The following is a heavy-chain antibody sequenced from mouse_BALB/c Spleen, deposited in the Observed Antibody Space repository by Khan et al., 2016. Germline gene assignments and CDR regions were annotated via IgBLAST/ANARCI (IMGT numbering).Heavy chain of an antibody. CDR3: ARTGNYHDYAMDY. CDR1: GYTFTNYG. D-gene: IGHD2-1*01. J-gene: IGHJ4*01. V-gene: IGHV9-3*02. CDR2: FNSNTGEP. Sequence: QIQLVQSGPELKKPGETVKISCKASGYTFTNYGMNWVKQAPGKGLKWMGWFNSNTGEPTYAEEFKGRFAFSLETSASPAYLQFNNLKNEDTATSFCARTGNYHDYAMDYWGQGTSVTVSS.